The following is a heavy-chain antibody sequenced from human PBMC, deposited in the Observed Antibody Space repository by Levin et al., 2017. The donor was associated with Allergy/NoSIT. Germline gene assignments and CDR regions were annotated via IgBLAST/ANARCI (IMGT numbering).Heavy chain of an antibody. Sequence: PGESLKISCAASGFTFSDYRMNWVRQAPGKGPEWVSSISSNGIYIFYADSVKGRFTISRDNAKNSLVLEMNSLRVEDSAVVFCARGNGYCSSTSCYDNWFDPWGQGTLVTVSS. J-gene: IGHJ5*02. V-gene: IGHV3-21*01. CDR3: ARGNGYCSSTSCYDNWFDP. CDR1: GFTFSDYR. D-gene: IGHD2-2*03. CDR2: ISSNGIYI.